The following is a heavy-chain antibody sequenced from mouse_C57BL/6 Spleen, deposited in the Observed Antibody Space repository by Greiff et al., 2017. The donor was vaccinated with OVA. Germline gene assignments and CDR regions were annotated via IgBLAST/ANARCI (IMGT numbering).Heavy chain of an antibody. CDR3: AREAYYGSSYGGAMDY. D-gene: IGHD1-1*01. CDR1: GYTFTDYN. Sequence: EVHLVESGPELVKPGASVKIPCKASGYTFTDYNMDWVKQSHGKSLEWIGDINPNNGGTIYNQKFKGKATLTVDKSSSTAYMELRSLTSEDTAVYYCAREAYYGSSYGGAMDYWGQGTSVTVSS. V-gene: IGHV1-18*01. CDR2: INPNNGGT. J-gene: IGHJ4*01.